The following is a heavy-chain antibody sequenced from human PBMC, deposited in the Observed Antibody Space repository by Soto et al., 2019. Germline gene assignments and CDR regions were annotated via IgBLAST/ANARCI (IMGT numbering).Heavy chain of an antibody. CDR1: GFTFSSYA. V-gene: IGHV3-30-3*01. CDR3: ARGEGVRDERENWFDP. CDR2: ISYDGSNK. J-gene: IGHJ5*02. Sequence: GSLRLSCAASGFTFSSYAMHWVRQAPGKGLEWVAVISYDGSNKYYADSVKGRFTISRDNSKNTLYLQMNSLRAADTAVYYCARGEGVRDERENWFDPWGQGTLVTVS. D-gene: IGHD1-1*01.